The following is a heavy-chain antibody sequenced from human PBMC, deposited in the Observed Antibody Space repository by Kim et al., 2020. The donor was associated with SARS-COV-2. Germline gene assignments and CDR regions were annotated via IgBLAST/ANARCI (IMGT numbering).Heavy chain of an antibody. D-gene: IGHD3-16*01. V-gene: IGHV4-59*13. J-gene: IGHJ6*02. Sequence: SETLSLTCTVSGGSIRSFSWSWIRQPPGKGLEWIGYFYNTGSTNYNPSLKSRVTISLYTSKSQISLRLSSVTAADTAVYYCARDLSSSGEGYGMDVWGRGTTVTVSS. CDR2: FYNTGST. CDR1: GGSIRSFS. CDR3: ARDLSSSGEGYGMDV.